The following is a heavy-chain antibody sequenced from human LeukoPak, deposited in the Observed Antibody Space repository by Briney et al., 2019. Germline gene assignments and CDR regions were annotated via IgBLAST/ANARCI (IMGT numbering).Heavy chain of an antibody. J-gene: IGHJ4*02. CDR3: TRESGAFSPFGF. CDR2: VHLNEAT. Sequence: SETLSLTCAVSGCSITTTNWWSWVRRPPGKGLEWIGEVHLNEATNYNPSLESRFSMSIDKSNNHLSLEVTSVTAADTAMYYCTRESGAFSPFGFWGQGTLVTVSS. V-gene: IGHV4-4*02. CDR1: GCSITTTNW. D-gene: IGHD1-26*01.